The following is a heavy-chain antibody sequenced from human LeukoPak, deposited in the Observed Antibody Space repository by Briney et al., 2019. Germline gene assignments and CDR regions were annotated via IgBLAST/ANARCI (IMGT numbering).Heavy chain of an antibody. Sequence: SVKVSCKASGGTFSSYAISWVRQAPGQGLEWMGGIIPIFGTANYAQKFQGRVTITADESTSTAYMELSSLRSEDTAVYYCARTLELKDRGFDPWGQGTLVTVSS. CDR2: IIPIFGTA. CDR3: ARTLELKDRGFDP. D-gene: IGHD1-7*01. CDR1: GGTFSSYA. V-gene: IGHV1-69*13. J-gene: IGHJ5*02.